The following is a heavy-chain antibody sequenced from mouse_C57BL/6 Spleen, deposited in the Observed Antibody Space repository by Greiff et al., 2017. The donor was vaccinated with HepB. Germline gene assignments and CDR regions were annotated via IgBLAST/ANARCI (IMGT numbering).Heavy chain of an antibody. Sequence: EVKLVESGGGLVKPGGSLKLSCAASGFTFSDYGMHWVRQAPEKGLVWVAYISSGSSTIYYADTVKGRFTISRDNAKNTLFLQMTSLRSEDTAMYYCARRGIYYGSSYEGAMDYWGQGTSVTVSS. D-gene: IGHD1-1*01. CDR3: ARRGIYYGSSYEGAMDY. CDR1: GFTFSDYG. CDR2: ISSGSSTI. J-gene: IGHJ4*01. V-gene: IGHV5-17*01.